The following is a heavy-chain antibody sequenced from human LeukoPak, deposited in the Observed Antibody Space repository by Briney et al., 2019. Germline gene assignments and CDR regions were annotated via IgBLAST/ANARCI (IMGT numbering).Heavy chain of an antibody. V-gene: IGHV3-23*01. D-gene: IGHD3-22*01. J-gene: IGHJ4*02. CDR2: ISGSGGST. CDR1: GFTFNRYD. CDR3: AKGQKYYYDSSGYFDY. Sequence: GGSLRLSCAASGFTFNRYDMSWVRQAPGKGPEWVSSISGSGGSTFYADSVKGRFTISRDNSKNTLYLQMNSLRAEDTAVYYCAKGQKYYYDSSGYFDYWGQGTLVTVSS.